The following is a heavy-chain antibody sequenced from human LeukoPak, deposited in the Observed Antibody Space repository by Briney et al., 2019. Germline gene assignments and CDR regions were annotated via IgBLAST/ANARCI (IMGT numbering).Heavy chain of an antibody. CDR1: GTTLSNYG. CDR2: ISAYNGNT. CDR3: ARDCSGGTCYLDY. Sequence: GASVKVSCKASGTTLSNYGITWVRQAPGQGLEWMGWISAYNGNTNYAQKFQGRATMTTDTSTSTAYMELRSLRSDDTALYYCARDCSGGTCYLDYWGKGTLVTVSS. D-gene: IGHD2-15*01. V-gene: IGHV1-18*01. J-gene: IGHJ4*02.